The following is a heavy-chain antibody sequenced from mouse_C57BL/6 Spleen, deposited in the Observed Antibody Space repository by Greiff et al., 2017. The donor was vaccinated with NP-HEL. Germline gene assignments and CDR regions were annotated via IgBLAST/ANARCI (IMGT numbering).Heavy chain of an antibody. Sequence: VQLQQSGAELARPGASVKMSCKASGYTFTSYTMHWVKQRPGQGLEWIGYINPSSGYTKYNQKVKDKATLTADKSSSTAYMQLSSLTSEDSAVYYGARYYSNYEGAWLAYWGQGTLVTVSA. CDR2: INPSSGYT. CDR1: GYTFTSYT. D-gene: IGHD2-5*01. V-gene: IGHV1-4*01. J-gene: IGHJ3*01. CDR3: ARYYSNYEGAWLAY.